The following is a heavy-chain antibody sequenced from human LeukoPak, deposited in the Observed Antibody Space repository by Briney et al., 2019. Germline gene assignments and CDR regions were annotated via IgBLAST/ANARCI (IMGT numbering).Heavy chain of an antibody. CDR1: GFTFTNYA. D-gene: IGHD5-12*01. V-gene: IGHV3-23*01. Sequence: GGSLRLSCAASGFTFTNYAMTWVRQAPGKGLQWVSSISGSGGDTYYAYSVKGRFTISRDNSKSTLYLQMNSLRADDTAVFYCAKNGFQSSGYVDFDYRGQGTLVTVSS. J-gene: IGHJ4*02. CDR2: ISGSGGDT. CDR3: AKNGFQSSGYVDFDY.